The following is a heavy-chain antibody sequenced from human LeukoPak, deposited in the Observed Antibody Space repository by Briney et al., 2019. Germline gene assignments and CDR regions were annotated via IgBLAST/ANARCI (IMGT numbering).Heavy chain of an antibody. CDR1: GYTFTGYY. V-gene: IGHV1-46*01. D-gene: IGHD3-22*01. J-gene: IGHJ4*02. CDR3: ARSRGSLYYDSSGYHQASFDY. Sequence: ASVKVSCTASGYTFTGYYMHWVRQAPGQGLEWMGIINPSGGSTSYAQKFQGRVTMTRDTSTSTVYMELSSLRSEDTAVYYCARSRGSLYYDSSGYHQASFDYWGQGTLVTVSS. CDR2: INPSGGST.